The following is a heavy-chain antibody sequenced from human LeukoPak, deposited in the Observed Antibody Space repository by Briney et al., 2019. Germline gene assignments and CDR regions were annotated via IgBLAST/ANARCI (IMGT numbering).Heavy chain of an antibody. V-gene: IGHV3-53*01. CDR1: GFTVSSNY. CDR2: VYTSGKT. D-gene: IGHD3-3*01. Sequence: GGSLTPSCAASGFTVSSNYMSWVRQTPGKGLEWVSVVYTSGKTYYADSVMGRFTISRDNSKTTLFLQMNSLKTEDTAVYYCATGGRSGVALEQWGQGTLVTVSS. CDR3: ATGGRSGVALEQ. J-gene: IGHJ4*02.